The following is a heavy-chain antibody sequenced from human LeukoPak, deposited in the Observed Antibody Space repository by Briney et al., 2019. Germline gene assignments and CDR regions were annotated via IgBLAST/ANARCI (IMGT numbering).Heavy chain of an antibody. J-gene: IGHJ6*02. CDR1: GFTVSSNY. Sequence: GGSLGLSCAASGFTVSSNYMSWVRQAPGKGLEWVSVIYSGGSTYYADSVKGRFTISRDNSKNTLYLQMNSLRAEDTAVYYCARERGERITIFGVVTGGYYGMDVWGQGTTVTVSS. CDR2: IYSGGST. D-gene: IGHD3-3*01. CDR3: ARERGERITIFGVVTGGYYGMDV. V-gene: IGHV3-66*02.